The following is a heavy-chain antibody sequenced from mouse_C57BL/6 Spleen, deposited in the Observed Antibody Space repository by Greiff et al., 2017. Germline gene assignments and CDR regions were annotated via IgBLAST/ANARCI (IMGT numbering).Heavy chain of an antibody. V-gene: IGHV1-52*01. J-gene: IGHJ1*03. Sequence: VQLQQSGAELVRPGSSVKLSCKASGYTFTSYWMHWVKQRPIQGLEWIGNIDPSDSETHYNQKFKDKATLTVDKSSSTAYMQLSSLTSEDSAVYYCARDGYGSSYGYFDVWGTGTTVTVSS. CDR3: ARDGYGSSYGYFDV. CDR2: IDPSDSET. D-gene: IGHD1-1*01. CDR1: GYTFTSYW.